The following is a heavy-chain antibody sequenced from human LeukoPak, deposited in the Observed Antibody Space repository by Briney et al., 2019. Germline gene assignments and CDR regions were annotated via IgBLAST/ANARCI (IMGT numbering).Heavy chain of an antibody. CDR2: INPSGGST. CDR1: GYTFTSYY. V-gene: IGHV1-46*01. D-gene: IGHD5-18*01. Sequence: ASVKVSCKASGYTFTSYYMHWVRQAPGQGLEWMGIINPSGGSTSYAQKFQGRVTMTRDTSTSTVYMELSSLRSEDTAVYYCASWALMDTAMVTGENYWGQGTLVTVSS. CDR3: ASWALMDTAMVTGENY. J-gene: IGHJ4*02.